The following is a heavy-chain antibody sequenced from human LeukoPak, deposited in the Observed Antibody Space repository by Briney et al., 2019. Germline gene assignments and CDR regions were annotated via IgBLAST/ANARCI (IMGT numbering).Heavy chain of an antibody. CDR2: IYYSGST. V-gene: IGHV4-59*01. CDR3: ARGPVVPAAIDWLDP. D-gene: IGHD2-2*01. J-gene: IGHJ5*02. Sequence: RSETLSLTCTVSGGSISSYYWSWIRQPPGKGLEWIGYIYYSGSTNYNPSLKSRVTISVDTSKNQFSLKLSSVTAADTAVYYCARGPVVPAAIDWLDPWGQGTLVTVSS. CDR1: GGSISSYY.